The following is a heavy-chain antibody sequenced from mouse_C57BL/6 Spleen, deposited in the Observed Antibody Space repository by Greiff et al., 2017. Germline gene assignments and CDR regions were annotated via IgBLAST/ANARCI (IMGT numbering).Heavy chain of an antibody. V-gene: IGHV1-18*01. CDR1: GYTFTDYN. CDR3: EKSPITTVVARGDYAMDY. D-gene: IGHD1-1*01. CDR2: INPNNGGT. J-gene: IGHJ4*01. Sequence: VQLKHSGPELVKPGASVKIPCKASGYTFTDYNMDWVKQSHGKSLEWIGDINPNNGGTIYNQKFKGKATLTVDKSSSTAYMELRSLTSEDTAVYYCEKSPITTVVARGDYAMDYGGQGPSATASS.